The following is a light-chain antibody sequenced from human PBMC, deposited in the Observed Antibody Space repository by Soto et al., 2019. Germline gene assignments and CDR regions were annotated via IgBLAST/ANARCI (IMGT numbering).Light chain of an antibody. V-gene: IGLV2-14*01. CDR1: SSDVGGYNY. J-gene: IGLJ1*01. CDR2: AVS. CDR3: SAYTVSGTYV. Sequence: QSALTPPASVSGSPGQSITISCTGTSSDVGGYNYVSWYQQHPGKAPKLMIYAVSNRPSGVSNRFSGSKSSNTATLTISGLQAEDEADYYCSAYTVSGTYVFGTRTKVTVL.